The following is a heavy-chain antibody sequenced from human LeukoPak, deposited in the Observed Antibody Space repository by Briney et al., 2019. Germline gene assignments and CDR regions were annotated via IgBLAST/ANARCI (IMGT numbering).Heavy chain of an antibody. CDR2: IYRGGDT. CDR3: ATGDCSSAICSVSGDY. J-gene: IGHJ4*02. D-gene: IGHD2-2*01. Sequence: PGGSLRLSCTASGFTVSTNFMSWVRQAPGQGLGLVSVIYRGGDTYYTDSVKGRFTISRDNSKNTVYLQMSSLRAEDTAVYYCATGDCSSAICSVSGDYWGQGTLLTVSS. CDR1: GFTVSTNF. V-gene: IGHV3-66*01.